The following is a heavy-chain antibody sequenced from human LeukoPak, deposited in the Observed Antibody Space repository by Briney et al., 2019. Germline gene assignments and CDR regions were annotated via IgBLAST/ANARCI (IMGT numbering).Heavy chain of an antibody. CDR1: GGTFSSYA. Sequence: SVRVSCKASGGTFSSYAISWVRQAPGQGLEWMGRIIPILGIANYAQKFQGRVTITADKSTSTAYMELSSLRSEDTAVYYCAQGKHNWNTNWFDPWGQGTLVTVSS. V-gene: IGHV1-69*04. J-gene: IGHJ5*02. D-gene: IGHD1/OR15-1a*01. CDR2: IIPILGIA. CDR3: AQGKHNWNTNWFDP.